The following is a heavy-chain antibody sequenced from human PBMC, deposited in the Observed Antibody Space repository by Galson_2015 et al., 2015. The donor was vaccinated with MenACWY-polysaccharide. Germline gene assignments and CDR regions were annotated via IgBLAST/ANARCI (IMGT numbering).Heavy chain of an antibody. CDR2: INVGTGNT. V-gene: IGHV1-3*03. D-gene: IGHD2-8*02. J-gene: IGHJ5*02. CDR3: VRGAVSSGNWFDP. CDR1: GYSFTSYA. Sequence: SVKVSCKASGYSFTSYAMHWVRQAPGQRLEWMRWINVGTGNTGYSEEFQDRVTISRDTSASTLFVELSSLRSEDTAVYYCVRGAVSSGNWFDPWGQGTLVTVSS.